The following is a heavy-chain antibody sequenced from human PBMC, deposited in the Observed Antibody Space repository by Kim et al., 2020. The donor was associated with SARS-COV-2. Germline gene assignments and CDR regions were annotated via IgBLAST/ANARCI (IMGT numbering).Heavy chain of an antibody. V-gene: IGHV4-31*03. Sequence: SETLSLTCTVSGGSISSGGYYWSWIRQHPGKGLEWIGYIYYSGSTYYNPSLKSRVTISVDTSKNQFSLKLSSVTAADTAVYYCARAPGSSFGWFDPWGQGTLVTVSS. D-gene: IGHD6-13*01. CDR2: IYYSGST. CDR1: GGSISSGGYY. J-gene: IGHJ5*02. CDR3: ARAPGSSFGWFDP.